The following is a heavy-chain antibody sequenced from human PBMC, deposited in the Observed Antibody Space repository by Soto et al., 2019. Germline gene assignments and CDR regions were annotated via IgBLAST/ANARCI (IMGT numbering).Heavy chain of an antibody. CDR3: ARGERYYDFWSGYY. V-gene: IGHV3-74*01. D-gene: IGHD3-3*01. J-gene: IGHJ4*02. Sequence: VGSLRLSCAASGFTFSSYWMHWVRQAPGKGLVWVSRINSDGSSTSYADSVKGRFTIYRDNAKNTPYLQMNSLRAEDTAVYYCARGERYYDFWSGYYWGQGTLVTVSS. CDR1: GFTFSSYW. CDR2: INSDGSST.